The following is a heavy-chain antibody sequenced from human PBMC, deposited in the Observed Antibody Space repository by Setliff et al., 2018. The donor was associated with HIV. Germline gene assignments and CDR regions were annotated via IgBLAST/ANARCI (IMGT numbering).Heavy chain of an antibody. J-gene: IGHJ3*01. CDR3: ARGAYYYDTSGYPRDPFDL. Sequence: ASVKVSCKASGYTFTGYYIYWVRQAPGQGLEWMGWINPHSGGTNYAQKFQGRVTMTRDTSISTASMELSRLRSDDTAEYYCARGAYYYDTSGYPRDPFDLWGQGTMVTVSS. V-gene: IGHV1-2*02. CDR2: INPHSGGT. D-gene: IGHD3-22*01. CDR1: GYTFTGYY.